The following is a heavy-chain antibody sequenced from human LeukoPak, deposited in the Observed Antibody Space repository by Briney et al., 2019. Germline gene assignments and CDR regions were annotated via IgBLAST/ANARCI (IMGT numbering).Heavy chain of an antibody. V-gene: IGHV4-61*01. CDR2: IYYSGST. D-gene: IGHD3-16*01. CDR3: ARAWGVAPRYYNYYGMDV. J-gene: IGHJ6*02. Sequence: PSETLSLTCTVSGGSVSSGSYYWSWIRQPPGKGLEWIGYIYYSGSTNYNPSLKSRVTISVDTSKNQFSLKLSSVTAADTAVYYCARAWGVAPRYYNYYGMDVWGQGTTVTVSS. CDR1: GGSVSSGSYY.